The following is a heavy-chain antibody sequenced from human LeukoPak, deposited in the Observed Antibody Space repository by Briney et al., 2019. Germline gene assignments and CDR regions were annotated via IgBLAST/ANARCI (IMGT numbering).Heavy chain of an antibody. V-gene: IGHV3-48*01. CDR1: GFTFSSYS. J-gene: IGHJ4*02. CDR3: ARDRVREAFDY. CDR2: ISSSSSTI. Sequence: GGSLRLSCAASGFTFSSYSMNWVRQAPGKGLEWVSYISSSSSTIYYADSVKGRFTISRDNAKNSLYLQMNSLRAEDTAVYYCARDRVREAFDYWGQGTLVTGSS. D-gene: IGHD2-2*01.